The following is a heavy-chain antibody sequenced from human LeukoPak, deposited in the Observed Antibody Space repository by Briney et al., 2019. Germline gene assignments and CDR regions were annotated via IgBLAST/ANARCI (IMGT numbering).Heavy chain of an antibody. CDR3: ARGIYGSGSLYYYYMDV. Sequence: GASVKVSCKASGYTFTGYYMHWVRQAPGQGLEWMGWINPNSGNTGYAQKFQGRVTITRNTSISTAYMELSSLRSEDTAVYYCARGIYGSGSLYYYYMDVWGKGTTVTVSS. D-gene: IGHD3-10*01. CDR1: GYTFTGYY. J-gene: IGHJ6*03. CDR2: INPNSGNT. V-gene: IGHV1-8*03.